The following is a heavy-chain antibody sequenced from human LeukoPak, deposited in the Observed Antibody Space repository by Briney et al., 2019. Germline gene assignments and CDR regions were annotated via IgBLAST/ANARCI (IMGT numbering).Heavy chain of an antibody. CDR2: ISGSGGNT. J-gene: IGHJ3*02. D-gene: IGHD3-22*01. CDR1: GFTFSSYG. CDR3: ANDGAYYDSSTDAFDI. V-gene: IGHV3-23*01. Sequence: GGTLRLSCAASGFTFSSYGMSWVRQAPGKGLEWVSTISGSGGNTHYADSVKGRFTMSRDNSKNTLYLQMNSLRAEDTAVYYCANDGAYYDSSTDAFDIWGQGTMVTVSS.